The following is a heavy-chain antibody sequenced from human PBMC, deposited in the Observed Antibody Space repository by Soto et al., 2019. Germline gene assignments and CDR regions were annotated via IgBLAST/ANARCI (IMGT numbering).Heavy chain of an antibody. CDR2: ISAYNGNT. D-gene: IGHD3-9*01. J-gene: IGHJ5*02. CDR3: ARGQGGKYDILTGYYYWFDP. CDR1: GYTFTSYG. V-gene: IGHV1-18*01. Sequence: ASVKVSCKASGYTFTSYGISWVRQAPGQGLEWMGWISAYNGNTNYAQKLQGRVTMTTDTSTSTAYMELRSLRSDDTAVYYCARGQGGKYDILTGYYYWFDPWGQGTLVTVSS.